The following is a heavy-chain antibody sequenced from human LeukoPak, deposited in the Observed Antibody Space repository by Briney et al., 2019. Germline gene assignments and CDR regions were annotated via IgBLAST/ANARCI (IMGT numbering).Heavy chain of an antibody. V-gene: IGHV3-21*01. CDR1: GFTFSSYS. J-gene: IGHJ4*02. CDR2: ISSSSSYI. D-gene: IGHD3-10*01. CDR3: ARGSGVRGVFDY. Sequence: PGGSLRLSCAASGFTFSSYSMNWARQAPGKGLEWVSSISSSSSYIYYADSVKGRFTISRDNTKNSLYLQMNSLRAEDTAVYYCARGSGVRGVFDYWGQGTLVTVSS.